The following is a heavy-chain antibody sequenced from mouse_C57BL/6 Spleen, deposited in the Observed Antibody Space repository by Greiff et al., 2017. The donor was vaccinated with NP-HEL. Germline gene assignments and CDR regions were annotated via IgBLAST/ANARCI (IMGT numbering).Heavy chain of an antibody. CDR1: GFTFSSYT. CDR2: ISGGGGNT. V-gene: IGHV5-9*01. CDR3: ARITTVDWYFDV. D-gene: IGHD1-1*01. Sequence: EVKVVESGGGLVKPGGSLKLSCAASGFTFSSYTMSWVRQTPEKRLEWVATISGGGGNTYYPDSVKGRFTISRDNAKNTLYLQMSSLRSEDTALYYCARITTVDWYFDVWGTGTTVTVSS. J-gene: IGHJ1*03.